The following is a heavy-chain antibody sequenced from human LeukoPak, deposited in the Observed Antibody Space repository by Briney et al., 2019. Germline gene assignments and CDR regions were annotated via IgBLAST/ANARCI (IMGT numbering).Heavy chain of an antibody. D-gene: IGHD2-2*01. CDR2: FHTAGDT. J-gene: IGHJ6*02. CDR1: GSTFSNYD. Sequence: GGSLRLSCAASGSTFSNYDMHWVRQATGKGLEWVSAFHTAGDTHYSGSVKGRFATSRENAKNSFYLQMNNLRAGDTAVYYCARGSCSSRSCYKRVNGLDVWGQGTPVTVSS. V-gene: IGHV3-13*01. CDR3: ARGSCSSRSCYKRVNGLDV.